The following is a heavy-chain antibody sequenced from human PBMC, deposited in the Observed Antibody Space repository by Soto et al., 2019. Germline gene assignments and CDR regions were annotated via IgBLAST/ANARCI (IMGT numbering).Heavy chain of an antibody. CDR1: GYTFTSYG. Sequence: ASVKVSCKASGYTFTSYGISWVRQAPGQGLEWVGWISAYNGNTNYAQKLQGRVTMTTNKSTSKAYMELRSLRSDDTAVDYCASSEALYYGAFDIWGQGTMVTVSS. V-gene: IGHV1-18*01. CDR3: ASSEALYYGAFDI. J-gene: IGHJ3*02. CDR2: ISAYNGNT. D-gene: IGHD3-16*02.